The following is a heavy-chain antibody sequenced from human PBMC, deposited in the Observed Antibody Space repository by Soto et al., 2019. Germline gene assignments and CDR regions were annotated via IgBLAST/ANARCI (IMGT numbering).Heavy chain of an antibody. CDR1: GIIFSYYE. J-gene: IGHJ4*01. CDR2: INSDGSTT. CDR3: ALYQRYDRTLPFFDY. V-gene: IGHV3-48*03. Sequence: EVQLVESGGGLVQPGGSLRLSCVASGIIFSYYEMNWVRQAPGEGLEWLSYINSDGSTTHYADSVKVRLTVTRDNAKNSLYRQMNSLRAEDTAVYNCALYQRYDRTLPFFDYWGSGTLITV. D-gene: IGHD1-20*01.